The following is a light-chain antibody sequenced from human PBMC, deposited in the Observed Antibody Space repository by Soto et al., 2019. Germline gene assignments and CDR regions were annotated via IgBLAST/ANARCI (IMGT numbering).Light chain of an antibody. CDR3: QSYDSSLSEV. J-gene: IGLJ1*01. CDR1: SSNIGAGYD. Sequence: QSVLTQPPSVSGAPGQRVTISCTGNSSNIGAGYDVHWYQQLPGTAHKLLIYGNSNRPSGVPDRFSGSKSGTSASLAITDLQAEDEADYYCQSYDSSLSEVFGTGTKVTVL. CDR2: GNS. V-gene: IGLV1-40*01.